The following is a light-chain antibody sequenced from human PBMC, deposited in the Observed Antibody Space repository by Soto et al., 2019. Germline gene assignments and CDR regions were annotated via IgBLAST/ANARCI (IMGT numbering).Light chain of an antibody. Sequence: IVLTQSPATLSLSPGERATLSCRASQSVGTYLAWYQQKPGQAPSLLIYDASNRATGIPGRFSGSGSGTDFTLTISSLEPEDFAVYYCHQRSNWPPWTFGQGTKVEIK. CDR3: HQRSNWPPWT. CDR2: DAS. CDR1: QSVGTY. V-gene: IGKV3-11*01. J-gene: IGKJ1*01.